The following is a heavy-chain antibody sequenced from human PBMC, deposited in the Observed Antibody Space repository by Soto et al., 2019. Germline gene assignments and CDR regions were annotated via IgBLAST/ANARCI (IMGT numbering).Heavy chain of an antibody. CDR1: GYTFTSYD. Sequence: DSVKVSCKASGYTFTSYDINWLRQATGQGLEWMGWMNPNSGNTGYAQKFQGRVTMTRNTSISTAYMELSSLRSEDTAVYYCARRPSPRYCSGGSCYSSSWFDPWGQGTLVTVSS. D-gene: IGHD2-15*01. V-gene: IGHV1-8*01. J-gene: IGHJ5*02. CDR2: MNPNSGNT. CDR3: ARRPSPRYCSGGSCYSSSWFDP.